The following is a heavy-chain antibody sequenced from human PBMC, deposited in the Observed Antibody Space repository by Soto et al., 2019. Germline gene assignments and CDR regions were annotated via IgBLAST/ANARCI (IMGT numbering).Heavy chain of an antibody. Sequence: SETLSLTCAVYGGSFSGYYWSWIRQPPGKGLEWIGEINHSGSTNYNPSIKSRVTISVDTSKNQFSLKLSSVTAADTAVYYCARRKYYYGSGSYSRYYYGMDVWGQGTTVTVSS. CDR3: ARRKYYYGSGSYSRYYYGMDV. J-gene: IGHJ6*02. CDR2: INHSGST. V-gene: IGHV4-34*01. CDR1: GGSFSGYY. D-gene: IGHD3-10*01.